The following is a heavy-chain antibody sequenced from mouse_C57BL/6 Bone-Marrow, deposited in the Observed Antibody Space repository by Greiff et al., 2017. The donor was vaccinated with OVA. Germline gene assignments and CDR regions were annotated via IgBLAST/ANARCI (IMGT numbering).Heavy chain of an antibody. CDR3: ARDDYDDRP. D-gene: IGHD2-4*01. CDR1: GYTFTSYW. Sequence: QVQLQQPGAELVKPGASVKLSCKASGYTFTSYWMQWVKQRPGQGLAWIGEIDPSDSYTNYNQKFKGKATLTVARSSSTAYTQLSSLTSEDSAVYYCARDDYDDRPWGQGTTLTVSS. J-gene: IGHJ2*01. CDR2: IDPSDSYT. V-gene: IGHV1-50*01.